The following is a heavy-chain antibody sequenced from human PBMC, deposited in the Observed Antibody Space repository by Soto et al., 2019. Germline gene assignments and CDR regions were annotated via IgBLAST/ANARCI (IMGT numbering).Heavy chain of an antibody. CDR1: GFTFSSCA. J-gene: IGHJ6*02. D-gene: IGHD3-9*01. CDR2: ISGSGGST. CDR3: AKNVWGITIFGGMDV. V-gene: IGHV3-23*01. Sequence: GGSLRLSCAASGFTFSSCAMGWVRQAPGKGLEWVSAISGSGGSTYYADSVKGRFTISRDNSKNTLYLQMNSLRAEDTAVYYCAKNVWGITIFGGMDVWGQGTTVT.